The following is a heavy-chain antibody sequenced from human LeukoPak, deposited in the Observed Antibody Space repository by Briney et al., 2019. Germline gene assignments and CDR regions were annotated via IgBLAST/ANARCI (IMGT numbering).Heavy chain of an antibody. D-gene: IGHD2-15*01. CDR3: TKCAAGGGSCYGWY. V-gene: IGHV3-23*01. CDR2: ITSGGDT. Sequence: GGSLRLLCAASGFTFNRLSMTWVRQAPGKGLEWVSAITSGGDTYYADSVKGRFTISRDNSKNTLYLQMSNLGAEDTAVYYCTKCAAGGGSCYGWYWGQGTLVTVSS. J-gene: IGHJ4*02. CDR1: GFTFNRLS.